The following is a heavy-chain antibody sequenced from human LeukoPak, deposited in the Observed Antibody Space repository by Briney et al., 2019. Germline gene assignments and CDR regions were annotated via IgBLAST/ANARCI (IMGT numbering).Heavy chain of an antibody. D-gene: IGHD2-2*01. J-gene: IGHJ1*01. CDR2: ISYDGSNK. Sequence: GGSLRLSCAASGFTFSSYAMHWVRQAPGKGLEWVAVISYDGSNKYYADSVKGRFTISRDNSKNTLYLQMNSLRAEDTAVYYCARGATLYCSSTSCPEYFQHWGQGTLVTVSS. CDR3: ARGATLYCSSTSCPEYFQH. V-gene: IGHV3-30-3*01. CDR1: GFTFSSYA.